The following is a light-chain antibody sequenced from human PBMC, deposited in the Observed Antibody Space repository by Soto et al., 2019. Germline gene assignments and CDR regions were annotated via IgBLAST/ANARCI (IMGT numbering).Light chain of an antibody. J-gene: IGLJ2*01. CDR1: SSDVGGYTY. Sequence: QSALTQPASVSGSPGQSITISCTGTSSDVGGYTYVSWYQQHPGKAPKLMIYEVSNRPSWVSNRFSGSKSGNTASLTISGLQAEDEGDYYCSSYTSSSTLVVFGGGTKLTVL. V-gene: IGLV2-14*01. CDR3: SSYTSSSTLVV. CDR2: EVS.